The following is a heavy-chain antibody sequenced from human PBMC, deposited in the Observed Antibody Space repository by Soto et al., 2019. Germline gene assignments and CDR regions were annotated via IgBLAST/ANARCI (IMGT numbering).Heavy chain of an antibody. V-gene: IGHV3-23*01. J-gene: IGHJ4*02. CDR2: VSIGGST. CDR1: GFTFSSYA. CDR3: AKRRGAGGHFDY. Sequence: DVQLLESGGGLVQPEGSLRLSCAASGFTFSSYAMGWVRQGPGKGVEWVAGVSIGGSTHYADSVRGRFTISRDNSKNTLSLQMNSLTAEDTAVYFCAKRRGAGGHFDYWGQGALVTVSS. D-gene: IGHD2-15*01.